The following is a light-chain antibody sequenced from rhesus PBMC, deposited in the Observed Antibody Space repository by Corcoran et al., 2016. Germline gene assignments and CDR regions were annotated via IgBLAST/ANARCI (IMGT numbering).Light chain of an antibody. CDR1: QSVSSS. V-gene: IGKV3-42*02. J-gene: IGKJ4*01. CDR2: DAS. CDR3: QQYSNWLT. Sequence: EIVLTQSPATLSLSPGERATLSCRASQSVSSSLAWYQQKPGHAPRLLISDASRRATGIPDRVRGSGYETDLPLTSSSLEPEDVGVYYCQQYSNWLTCGGGTKVELK.